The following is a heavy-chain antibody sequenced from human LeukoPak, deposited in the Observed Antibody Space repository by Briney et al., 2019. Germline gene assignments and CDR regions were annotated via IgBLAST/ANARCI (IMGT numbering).Heavy chain of an antibody. Sequence: GGSLRLSCAASGFTFSDYYMSWIRQAPGKGLEWVSYISSSGSTIYYADSVKGRFTISRDNAKNSLYLQMNSLRAEDTAVYYCARDVYCGGDCYSMYNWFDPWGQGTLVTVSS. D-gene: IGHD2-21*02. CDR1: GFTFSDYY. V-gene: IGHV3-11*01. CDR2: ISSSGSTI. CDR3: ARDVYCGGDCYSMYNWFDP. J-gene: IGHJ5*02.